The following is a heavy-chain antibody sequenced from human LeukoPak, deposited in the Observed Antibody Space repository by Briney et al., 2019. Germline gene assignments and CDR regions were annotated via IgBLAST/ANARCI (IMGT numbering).Heavy chain of an antibody. V-gene: IGHV3-7*03. D-gene: IGHD5-12*01. J-gene: IGHJ6*02. Sequence: GGSLRLSCAASGFIFSFLWFSWVRQAPGKGLEWVANIKQDGSETHYVDSVKGRFTNSRDNAKNSLFLQMNSLRADDTAVYYCSKGGGYVRMDFWGQGTTVTVSS. CDR1: GFIFSFLW. CDR2: IKQDGSET. CDR3: SKGGGYVRMDF.